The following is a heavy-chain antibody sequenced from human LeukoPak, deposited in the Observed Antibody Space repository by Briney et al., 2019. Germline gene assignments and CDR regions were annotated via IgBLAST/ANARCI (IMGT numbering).Heavy chain of an antibody. CDR2: IYSGGST. CDR1: GFTFTTFG. CDR3: ARGPGSGSYSKGYFDY. Sequence: GGSLRLSCAASGFTFTTFGLHWVRQTPGKGLEWVSVIYSGGSTYYADSVKGRFTISRDNSRTTLYLQMNSLRAEDTAVYYCARGPGSGSYSKGYFDYWGQGTLVTVSS. J-gene: IGHJ4*02. D-gene: IGHD3-10*01. V-gene: IGHV3-NL1*01.